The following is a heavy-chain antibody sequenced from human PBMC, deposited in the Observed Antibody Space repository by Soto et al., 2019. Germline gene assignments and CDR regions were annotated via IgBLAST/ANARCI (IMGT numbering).Heavy chain of an antibody. V-gene: IGHV5-51*01. D-gene: IGHD3-22*01. Sequence: PGESLNISCNGSGYRFSTYLIAWVRQITGKGLEWMGIIHPADSDTKYSPSFQGQVTMSADRSISTAYLQWSSLKASDTAMYYCARALTYYYDRSGYFDYWGQGTPVTVSS. J-gene: IGHJ4*02. CDR3: ARALTYYYDRSGYFDY. CDR1: GYRFSTYL. CDR2: IHPADSDT.